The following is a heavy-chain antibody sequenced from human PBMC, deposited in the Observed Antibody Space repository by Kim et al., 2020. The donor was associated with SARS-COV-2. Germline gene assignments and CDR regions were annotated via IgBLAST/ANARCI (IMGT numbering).Heavy chain of an antibody. D-gene: IGHD6-19*01. CDR1: GFTFSSYG. Sequence: GGSLRLSCAASGFTFSSYGMHWVRQAPGKGLEWVAVISYDGSNKYYADSVKGRFTISRDNSKNTLYLKMNSLRAEDTAVYYCAKDGRSSGWWGYFDYWGQGTLVTVSS. CDR3: AKDGRSSGWWGYFDY. J-gene: IGHJ4*02. CDR2: ISYDGSNK. V-gene: IGHV3-30*18.